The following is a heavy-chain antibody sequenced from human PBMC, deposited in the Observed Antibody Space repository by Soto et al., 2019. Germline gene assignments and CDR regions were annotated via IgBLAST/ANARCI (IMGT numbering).Heavy chain of an antibody. CDR3: SQVAPRYSGFDFSQ. V-gene: IGHV3-30*18. CDR1: GFSLSTYG. D-gene: IGHD5-12*01. J-gene: IGHJ4*02. CDR2: ISYDGSNN. Sequence: QVQLVESGGGVVQPGRSLILSCEASGFSLSTYGMHWVSQAPVMWLEWVDVISYDGSNNYHADSVKGRFNISRDHSRNTLYLQKNCLRLDDTGVYYFSQVAPRYSGFDFSQWGQGTLGTVST.